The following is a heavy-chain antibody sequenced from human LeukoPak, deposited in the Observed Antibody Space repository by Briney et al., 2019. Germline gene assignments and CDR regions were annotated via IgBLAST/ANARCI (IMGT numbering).Heavy chain of an antibody. J-gene: IGHJ5*02. V-gene: IGHV3-30*19. CDR1: GFTFSSYG. CDR3: ASPGDWFDP. D-gene: IGHD3-10*01. CDR2: ISYDGSNK. Sequence: GGSLRLSCAASGFTFSSYGMHWVRQAPGKGLEWVAVISYDGSNKYYADSVKGRFTISRDNSKNTLYLQMNSLRAEDTAVYYCASPGDWFDPWGQGTLVTVSS.